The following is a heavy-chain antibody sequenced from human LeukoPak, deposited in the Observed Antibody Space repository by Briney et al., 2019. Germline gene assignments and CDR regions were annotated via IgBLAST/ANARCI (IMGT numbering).Heavy chain of an antibody. D-gene: IGHD1-26*01. J-gene: IGHJ3*02. Sequence: GGSLRLSCVGFGFTFSDHYMDWVRQAPGKGLEWVGRSTNKPNGYTTEYATSLKGRFTISRDDSGGSMYLQLSSLRTEDTAVYYCSRNPNYSGTYYDAFDIWGQGTMVTVSS. CDR3: SRNPNYSGTYYDAFDI. CDR1: GFTFSDHY. V-gene: IGHV3-72*01. CDR2: STNKPNGYTT.